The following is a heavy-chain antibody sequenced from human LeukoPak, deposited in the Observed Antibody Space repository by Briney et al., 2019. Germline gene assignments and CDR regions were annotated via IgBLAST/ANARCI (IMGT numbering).Heavy chain of an antibody. V-gene: IGHV4-39*07. CDR1: GGSISSSSYY. Sequence: SETLSLTCTVSGGSISSSSYYWGWIRQPPGKGLEWIGSIYYSGSTYYNPSLKSRVTISVDTSKNQFSLKLSSVTAADTAVYYCARASVSPTYYYGMDVWGQGTTVTVSS. CDR3: ARASVSPTYYYGMDV. CDR2: IYYSGST. J-gene: IGHJ6*02.